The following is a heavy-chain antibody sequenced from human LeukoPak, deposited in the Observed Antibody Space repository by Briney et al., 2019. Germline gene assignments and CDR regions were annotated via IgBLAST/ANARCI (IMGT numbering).Heavy chain of an antibody. Sequence: GGSLRLSCAASGFTFSSYAMSWVRQAPGEGLEWVSAISGSGGSTYYADSVKGRFTISRDNSKNTLYLQMNSLRAEDTAVYYCAKGGGYCSSTSCLHAFDIWGQGTMVTVSS. CDR3: AKGGGYCSSTSCLHAFDI. CDR2: ISGSGGST. J-gene: IGHJ3*02. CDR1: GFTFSSYA. V-gene: IGHV3-23*01. D-gene: IGHD2-2*03.